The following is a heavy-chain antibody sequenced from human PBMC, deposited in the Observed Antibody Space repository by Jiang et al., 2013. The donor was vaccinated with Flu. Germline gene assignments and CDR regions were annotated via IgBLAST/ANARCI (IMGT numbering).Heavy chain of an antibody. Sequence: TCTVSGGSISSSSYYWGWIRQPPGKGLEWIGSIYYSGSTYYNPSLKSRVTISVDTSKNQFSLKLSSVTAADTAVYYCARHTSSVYRVAERIDPWGQGTLVTVSS. V-gene: IGHV4-39*01. CDR3: ARHTSSVYRVAERIDP. J-gene: IGHJ5*02. D-gene: IGHD3-16*02. CDR1: GGSISSSSYY. CDR2: IYYSGST.